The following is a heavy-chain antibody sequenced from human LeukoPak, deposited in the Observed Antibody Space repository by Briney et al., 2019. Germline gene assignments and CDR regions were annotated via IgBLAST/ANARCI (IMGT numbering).Heavy chain of an antibody. CDR3: ARAFYDFWSGYYFDY. V-gene: IGHV1-2*02. CDR1: GYTFTGYY. Sequence: VASVKVSCKASGYTFTGYYMHWVRQAPGQGLEWMGWINPNSGGTNYAQKFQGRVTMTRDTSISTAYMELSRLRSDDTAVYYCARAFYDFWSGYYFDYWGQGTLVTVSS. J-gene: IGHJ4*02. D-gene: IGHD3-3*01. CDR2: INPNSGGT.